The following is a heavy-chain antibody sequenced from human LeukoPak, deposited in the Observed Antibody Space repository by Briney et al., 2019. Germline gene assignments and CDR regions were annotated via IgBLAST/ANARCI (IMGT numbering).Heavy chain of an antibody. Sequence: QPGGSLRLTCAASGFTVSSNYMSWVRQAPGKGLEWVSVIYSGGSTYYADSVKGRFTISRDNSKNTLYLQMNSLRAEDTAVYYCARASALGTETPYYGMDVWGQGTTVTGSS. CDR2: IYSGGST. CDR3: ARASALGTETPYYGMDV. CDR1: GFTVSSNY. J-gene: IGHJ6*02. D-gene: IGHD4-17*01. V-gene: IGHV3-53*01.